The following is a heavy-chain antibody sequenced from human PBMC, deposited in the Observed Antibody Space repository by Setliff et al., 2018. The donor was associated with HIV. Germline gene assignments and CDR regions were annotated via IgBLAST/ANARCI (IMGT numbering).Heavy chain of an antibody. D-gene: IGHD2-15*01. Sequence: GASVKVSCKASGYTFSDYYIHWVRQAPGHGLEWVGRINPKSGVTSYAQNFRARVTMTRDTSSTTAYVELSTLRSDDTALYYCARDLIRITPHGDLPFWGQGTLVTVSS. CDR1: GYTFSDYY. CDR3: ARDLIRITPHGDLPF. V-gene: IGHV1-2*06. J-gene: IGHJ4*02. CDR2: INPKSGVT.